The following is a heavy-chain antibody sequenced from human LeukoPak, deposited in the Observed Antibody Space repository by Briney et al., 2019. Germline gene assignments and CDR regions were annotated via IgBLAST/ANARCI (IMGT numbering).Heavy chain of an antibody. CDR1: GFAFSPHA. CDR3: LKGSQGPLWQQLVPDH. Sequence: PGGSLRLSCQASGFAFSPHAMHWVRQAPGRGLEHVSTISDNGANTYYADSVKGRFTISRDTSKNTLYLQMNSLRGDDTAVDYCLKGSQGPLWQQLVPDHWGQGTLVTVSS. D-gene: IGHD6-13*01. CDR2: ISDNGANT. J-gene: IGHJ4*02. V-gene: IGHV3-64D*06.